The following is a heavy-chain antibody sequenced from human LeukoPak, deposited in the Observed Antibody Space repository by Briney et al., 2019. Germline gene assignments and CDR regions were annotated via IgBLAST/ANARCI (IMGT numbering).Heavy chain of an antibody. CDR2: FDPEDGET. V-gene: IGHV1-24*01. CDR1: GYTLTELS. CDR3: ARGDHTYSSSWYSSFDAFDI. D-gene: IGHD6-13*01. J-gene: IGHJ3*02. Sequence: GASVKVSCKVSGYTLTELSMHWVRQAPGKGLEWMGGFDPEDGETIYAQKFQGRVTMTEDTSTDTAYMELSSLRSEDTAVYYCARGDHTYSSSWYSSFDAFDIWGQGTMVTVSS.